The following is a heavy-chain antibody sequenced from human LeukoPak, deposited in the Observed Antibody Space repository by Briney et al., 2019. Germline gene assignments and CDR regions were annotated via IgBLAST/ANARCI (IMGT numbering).Heavy chain of an antibody. V-gene: IGHV4-39*02. Sequence: SETLSLTCTVSGASISSTSHYWGWIRQPPGKGLEWIGTIYYSGSTYYNPSLKSRVTISVDTSKNQFSLKLSSVTAADTAVYYCAREKTSGSYWVDCWGQGTLVTVSS. D-gene: IGHD1-26*01. CDR3: AREKTSGSYWVDC. CDR2: IYYSGST. J-gene: IGHJ4*02. CDR1: GASISSTSHY.